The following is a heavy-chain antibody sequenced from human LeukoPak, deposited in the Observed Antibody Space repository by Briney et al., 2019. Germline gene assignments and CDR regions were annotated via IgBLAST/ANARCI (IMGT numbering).Heavy chain of an antibody. CDR3: ARGAVGGSFDY. V-gene: IGHV4-59*01. J-gene: IGHJ4*02. CDR1: GGSISSYY. D-gene: IGHD4-23*01. Sequence: SETLSLTCTVSGGSISSYYWSWIRQPPGKGLEWIGYIYYSGSTNYNPSLKSRVTMSVDTPKNQFSLKLSSVTAADTAVYYCARGAVGGSFDYWGQGTLVTVSS. CDR2: IYYSGST.